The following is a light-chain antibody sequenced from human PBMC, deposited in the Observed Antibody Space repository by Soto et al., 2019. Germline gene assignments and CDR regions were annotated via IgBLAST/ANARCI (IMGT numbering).Light chain of an antibody. CDR2: EVS. J-gene: IGLJ2*01. Sequence: QSALTQPHSASGSPGQSVTISCTGTSSDVGAYNYVSWYQHHPGKAPKLMIYEVSERPSGVPDRFSGSKSGNTASLTVSGLQAEDESDYFCSSYAGRNNLLFGGGTKVTVL. CDR1: SSDVGAYNY. V-gene: IGLV2-8*01. CDR3: SSYAGRNNLL.